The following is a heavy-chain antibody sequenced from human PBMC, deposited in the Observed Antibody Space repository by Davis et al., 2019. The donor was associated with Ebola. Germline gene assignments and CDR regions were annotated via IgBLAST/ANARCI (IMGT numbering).Heavy chain of an antibody. J-gene: IGHJ4*02. D-gene: IGHD2-2*02. CDR2: IQSKTDGGTT. Sequence: PGGSLSLSCAASGFTFSNAWMSWVRQAPGKGLEWVGRIQSKTDGGTTDYAAAVKGRITISRDESKNTLFLQMNSLKTEDTAVYYCTTDGRYCSTTSCYNIDYWGQGTLVTVSS. CDR1: GFTFSNAW. CDR3: TTDGRYCSTTSCYNIDY. V-gene: IGHV3-15*01.